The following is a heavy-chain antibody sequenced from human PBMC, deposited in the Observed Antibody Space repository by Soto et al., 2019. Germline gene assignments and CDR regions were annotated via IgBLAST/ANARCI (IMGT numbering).Heavy chain of an antibody. J-gene: IGHJ4*02. D-gene: IGHD3-22*01. CDR1: EFTLSTFA. CDR3: AKNPGYYYDSTGYHFDY. Sequence: TGGSLRLSCAASEFTLSTFAMSWVRQAPGKGLEWVSAISYGGGTTYYADSVRGRFTISRDNSKNTLYLQMNSLRAEDTAVYYCAKNPGYYYDSTGYHFDYWGQGTLVTVSS. V-gene: IGHV3-23*01. CDR2: ISYGGGTT.